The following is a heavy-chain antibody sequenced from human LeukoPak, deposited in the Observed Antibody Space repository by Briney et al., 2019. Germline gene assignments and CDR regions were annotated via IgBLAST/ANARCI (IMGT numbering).Heavy chain of an antibody. CDR3: ARDPARGDAFDI. CDR1: GYTFTSYD. CDR2: MNPNSGNT. V-gene: IGHV1-8*02. D-gene: IGHD3-10*01. J-gene: IGHJ3*02. Sequence: GASVKVSCKASGYTFTSYDINWVRQATGQGLEWMGWMNPNSGNTGYAQKFQGRVNMTRNTSISTAYMELSSLRSEDTAVYYCARDPARGDAFDIWGQGTMVTVSS.